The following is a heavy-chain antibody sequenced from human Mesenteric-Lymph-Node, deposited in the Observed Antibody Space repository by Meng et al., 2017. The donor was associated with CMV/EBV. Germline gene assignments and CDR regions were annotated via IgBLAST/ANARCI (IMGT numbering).Heavy chain of an antibody. Sequence: GESLKISCAASGFIFSGYRMTWFRQAPGKGLEWVSSITSSGSHTYYGDSVKGRFSISRDNTKNSLYLQMNSLRAEDTAVYYCAKVLTGTPYVGFDYWGQGTLVTVSS. V-gene: IGHV3-21*04. D-gene: IGHD1-7*01. CDR1: GFIFSGYR. J-gene: IGHJ4*02. CDR3: AKVLTGTPYVGFDY. CDR2: ITSSGSHT.